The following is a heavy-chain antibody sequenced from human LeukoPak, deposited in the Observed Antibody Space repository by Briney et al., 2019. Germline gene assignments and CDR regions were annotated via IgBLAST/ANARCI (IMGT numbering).Heavy chain of an antibody. CDR2: INPNNGDT. CDR1: GYTFTGYY. D-gene: IGHD5-12*01. CDR3: ASGYSGYDSRVDY. Sequence: ASVEVSCKAPGYTFTGYYMHWVRQAPGQGLEWMGWINPNNGDTHYAQKFQGRVTMTSDTSISTAYMELSRLRSDDTAVYYCASGYSGYDSRVDYWGQGTLVTVSS. J-gene: IGHJ4*02. V-gene: IGHV1-2*02.